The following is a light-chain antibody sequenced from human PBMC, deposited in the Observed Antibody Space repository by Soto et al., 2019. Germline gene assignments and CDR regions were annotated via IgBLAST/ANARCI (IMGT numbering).Light chain of an antibody. Sequence: QSVLTQPRSVSGSPGQSVTISCTGTSSDVGGYNYVSWYQQHPDKAPKLMIYDVSKRPSGVPDRFSGSKSGNTASLTISGLQAEDEADYYCCSYAGSYTYVFGTGNKLTVL. CDR1: SSDVGGYNY. J-gene: IGLJ1*01. V-gene: IGLV2-11*01. CDR3: CSYAGSYTYV. CDR2: DVS.